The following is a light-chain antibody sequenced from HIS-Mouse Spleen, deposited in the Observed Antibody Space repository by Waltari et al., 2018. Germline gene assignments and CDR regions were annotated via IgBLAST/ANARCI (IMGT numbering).Light chain of an antibody. V-gene: IGKV3-20*01. CDR3: QQYGSSPRLT. CDR1: QSVSSSY. CDR2: GAS. J-gene: IGKJ4*01. Sequence: DIVLTQSPGTMSLSPGERATLSCRASQSVSSSYLAWYQQKPGRAPRLLIYGASSRATGIPDRFSGSGSGTDFTLTISRLEPEDFAVYYCQQYGSSPRLTFGGGTKVEIK.